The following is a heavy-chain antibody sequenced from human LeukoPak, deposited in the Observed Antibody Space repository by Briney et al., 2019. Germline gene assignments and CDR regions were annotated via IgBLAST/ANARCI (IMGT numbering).Heavy chain of an antibody. CDR1: GFTFSSYS. D-gene: IGHD5-12*01. J-gene: IGHJ4*02. CDR2: ISSSGSTK. V-gene: IGHV3-48*01. CDR3: AKDRTYSGYDQGASYYLDY. Sequence: GGSLRLSCAVSGFTFSSYSMNWVRQAPGKGLEWVSYISSSGSTKYYADSVKGRFTISRDNAKNTLYLQMNSLRAEDTAVYCCAKDRTYSGYDQGASYYLDYWGQGTLVTVSS.